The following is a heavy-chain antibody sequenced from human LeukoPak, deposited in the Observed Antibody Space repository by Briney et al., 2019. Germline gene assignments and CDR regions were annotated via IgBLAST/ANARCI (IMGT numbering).Heavy chain of an antibody. CDR2: IYYSGST. Sequence: PSETLSLTCTDCLGSISSYYWSWIRQPPGKGLEWIGYIYYSGSTNYNPSLKSRVTISVDTSKNQFSLKLSSVTAADTAVYYCARVTYYDFWSGYYPDYWGQGTLVTVSS. V-gene: IGHV4-59*01. D-gene: IGHD3-3*01. CDR1: LGSISSYY. CDR3: ARVTYYDFWSGYYPDY. J-gene: IGHJ4*02.